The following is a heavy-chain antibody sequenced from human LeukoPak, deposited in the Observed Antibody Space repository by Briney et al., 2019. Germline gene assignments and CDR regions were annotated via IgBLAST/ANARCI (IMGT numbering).Heavy chain of an antibody. Sequence: PGGSLRLSCAASGFTFSSYSMNWVRQAPGKGLEWVSYISSIISTMYYADSVKGRFTISRDNAKNSLYLQMNSLRAEDTAVYYCATTGDWYDYWGQGTLVTVSS. CDR1: GFTFSSYS. CDR2: ISSIISTM. J-gene: IGHJ4*02. V-gene: IGHV3-48*01. D-gene: IGHD3-9*01. CDR3: ATTGDWYDY.